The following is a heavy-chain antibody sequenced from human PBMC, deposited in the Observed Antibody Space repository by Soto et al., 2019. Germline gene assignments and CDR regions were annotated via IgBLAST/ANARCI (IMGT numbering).Heavy chain of an antibody. CDR2: IYYSGST. CDR3: ARRYCSGGSCYCGMDV. Sequence: TLSLTCSVSGCYILSGDCNWNWIRQHPGKGLEWIGYIYYSGSTYYNPSLKSRVTISVDTSKNQFSLRLSSVTAADTAVYYCARRYCSGGSCYCGMDVWGQGTTVNVSS. D-gene: IGHD2-15*01. V-gene: IGHV4-31*03. J-gene: IGHJ6*02. CDR1: GCYILSGDCN.